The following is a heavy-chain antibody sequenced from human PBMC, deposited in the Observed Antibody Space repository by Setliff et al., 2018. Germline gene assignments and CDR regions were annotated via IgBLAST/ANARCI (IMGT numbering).Heavy chain of an antibody. CDR2: INHSGST. V-gene: IGHV4-34*01. Sequence: SETLSLTCAVYGGSFSGYYWSWIRQPPGKGLEWIGEINHSGSTNYNPSLKSRVTISVDTSKNQSSLKVNSVTAADTAVYYCARGPCSSTSCYAAYWGQGTLVTVSS. CDR1: GGSFSGYY. J-gene: IGHJ4*02. D-gene: IGHD2-2*01. CDR3: ARGPCSSTSCYAAY.